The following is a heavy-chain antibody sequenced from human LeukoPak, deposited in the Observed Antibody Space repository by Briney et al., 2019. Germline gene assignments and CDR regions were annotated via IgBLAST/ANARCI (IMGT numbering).Heavy chain of an antibody. CDR3: AKGHYYDSNGAYSYPEC. Sequence: PGGSLRLSCAASGFTFSNYGMHWVRQAPGKGLEWVSIISYDGSNEYYADSVKGRFTISRDNSKNTVSLQMNSLRAEDTAVYFCAKGHYYDSNGAYSYPECWGQGTLVTVSS. CDR1: GFTFSNYG. D-gene: IGHD3-22*01. CDR2: ISYDGSNE. J-gene: IGHJ4*02. V-gene: IGHV3-30*18.